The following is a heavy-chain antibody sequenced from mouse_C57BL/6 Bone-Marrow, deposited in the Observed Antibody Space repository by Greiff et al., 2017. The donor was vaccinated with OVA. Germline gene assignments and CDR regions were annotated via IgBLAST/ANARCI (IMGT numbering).Heavy chain of an antibody. Sequence: VQLQQSGPVLVKPGASVKMSCKASGYTFTDYYMNWVKQSHGKSLEWIGVINPYNGGTSYNQKFKGKATLTVDKSSSTAYMELNSLTSEDSAVYYCARGRVFTTVVAPFAYWGQRTLVTVSA. CDR1: GYTFTDYY. CDR3: ARGRVFTTVVAPFAY. J-gene: IGHJ3*01. CDR2: INPYNGGT. V-gene: IGHV1-19*01. D-gene: IGHD1-1*01.